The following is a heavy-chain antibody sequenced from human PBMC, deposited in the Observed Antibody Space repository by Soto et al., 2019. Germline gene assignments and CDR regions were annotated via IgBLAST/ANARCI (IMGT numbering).Heavy chain of an antibody. Sequence: SVKVSCKASGGTFSSYTISWVRQAPGQGLEWMGRIIPILGIANYAQKFQGRVTITADKSTSTAYMELSSLRSEDTAVYYCAREGIAAPSRAFDIWGQGTMVTVSS. V-gene: IGHV1-69*04. CDR1: GGTFSSYT. CDR2: IIPILGIA. D-gene: IGHD6-13*01. CDR3: AREGIAAPSRAFDI. J-gene: IGHJ3*02.